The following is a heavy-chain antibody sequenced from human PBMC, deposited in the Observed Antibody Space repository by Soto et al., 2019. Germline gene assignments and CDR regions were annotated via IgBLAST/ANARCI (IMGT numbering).Heavy chain of an antibody. CDR1: GFTFSSYA. CDR2: ISSSGGST. CDR3: MRPAPRGRHYFYFGMDV. D-gene: IGHD3-10*01. Sequence: GSLRLSCAASGFTFSSYAMSSVRQAPGKGLEWVSGISSSGGSTYYADYVKGRFTISRDNSKNTLFLRMNRPRVEDTAVYYCMRPAPRGRHYFYFGMDVWGQGTTVTVSS. V-gene: IGHV3-23*01. J-gene: IGHJ6*02.